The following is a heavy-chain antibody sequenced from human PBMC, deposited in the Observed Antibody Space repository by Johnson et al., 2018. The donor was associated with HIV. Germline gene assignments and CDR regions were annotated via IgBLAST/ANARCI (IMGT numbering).Heavy chain of an antibody. CDR1: GFTVSSNY. J-gene: IGHJ3*02. V-gene: IGHV3-66*01. CDR2: IYSGVST. CDR3: ARDHAVADAFDI. D-gene: IGHD6-19*01. Sequence: VQLVESGGGSAKPGGSLKLSCAASGFTVSSNYMSWVRQAPGKGLEWVSVIYSGVSTYYADSVTGRFTISRDNSKNTLYTKMNSLRAEDTAVYYCARDHAVADAFDIWGQGTMVTVSS.